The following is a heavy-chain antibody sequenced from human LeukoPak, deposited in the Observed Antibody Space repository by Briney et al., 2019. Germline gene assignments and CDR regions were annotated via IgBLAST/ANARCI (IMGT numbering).Heavy chain of an antibody. V-gene: IGHV1-69*05. CDR1: GGTFSSYA. CDR3: ARDGRSRGDGYNYYFDY. D-gene: IGHD5-24*01. CDR2: IIPIFGTA. Sequence: SVKVSCKASGGTFSSYAISWVRQAPGQGLEWMGGIIPIFGTANYAQKFQGRVTITTDESTSTAYMELSSLRSEDTAVYCCARDGRSRGDGYNYYFDYWGQGTLVTVSS. J-gene: IGHJ4*02.